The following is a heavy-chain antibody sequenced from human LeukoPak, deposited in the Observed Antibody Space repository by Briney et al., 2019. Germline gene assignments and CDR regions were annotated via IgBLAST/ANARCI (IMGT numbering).Heavy chain of an antibody. V-gene: IGHV3-30*02. CDR1: GFTFSSYG. J-gene: IGHJ4*02. D-gene: IGHD4-11*01. Sequence: PGGSLRLSCAASGFTFSSYGMHWVRQAPGKGLEWVAFIRYDGSNKYYADSVKGRFTISRDNSKNTLYLQMNSLRAEDTAVYYCAKVGGDYSNRNFDYWGQGTLVTVSS. CDR2: IRYDGSNK. CDR3: AKVGGDYSNRNFDY.